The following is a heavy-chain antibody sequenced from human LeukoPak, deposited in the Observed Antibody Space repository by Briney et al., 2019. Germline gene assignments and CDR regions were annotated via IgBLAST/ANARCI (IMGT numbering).Heavy chain of an antibody. CDR2: ISSSSSYI. V-gene: IGHV3-21*01. CDR1: GFTVSSNY. J-gene: IGHJ4*02. CDR3: ARFVVVTAQFDY. D-gene: IGHD2-21*02. Sequence: PGGSLRLSCAASGFTVSSNYMNWVRQAPGKGLEWVSSISSSSSYIYYADSVKGRFTISRDNAKNSLYLQMNSLRAEDTAVYYCARFVVVTAQFDYWGQGTLVTVSS.